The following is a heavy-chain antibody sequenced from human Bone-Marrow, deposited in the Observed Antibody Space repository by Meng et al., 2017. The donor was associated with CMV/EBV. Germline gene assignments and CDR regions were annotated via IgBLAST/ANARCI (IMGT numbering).Heavy chain of an antibody. CDR3: ARRAHIGGSWYVGAGGYFDY. D-gene: IGHD6-13*01. CDR2: IKQDGSEK. V-gene: IGHV3-7*01. J-gene: IGHJ4*02. CDR1: GFTFSSYW. Sequence: GESLKISCAASGFTFSSYWMSWVRQAPGKGLEWVANIKQDGSEKYYVDSVKGRFTISRDNAKNSLYLQMNSLRAEDTAVYYCARRAHIGGSWYVGAGGYFDYWGQGTLVTVSS.